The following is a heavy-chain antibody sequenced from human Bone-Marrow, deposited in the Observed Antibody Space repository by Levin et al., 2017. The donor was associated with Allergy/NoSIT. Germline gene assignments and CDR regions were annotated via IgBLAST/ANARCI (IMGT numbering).Heavy chain of an antibody. CDR3: ARPLYSSTFDP. CDR2: IYYLGNT. J-gene: IGHJ5*02. V-gene: IGHV4-39*01. CDR1: GGSISSSTYY. Sequence: SQTLSLTCTVSGGSISSSTYYWGWIRQPPGKGLEWIGSIYYLGNTFYNPSLQSRVTISVDSSNNQFSLKLRSVTAADTAVYSCARPLYSSTFDPWGLGTLVTVSS. D-gene: IGHD6-13*01.